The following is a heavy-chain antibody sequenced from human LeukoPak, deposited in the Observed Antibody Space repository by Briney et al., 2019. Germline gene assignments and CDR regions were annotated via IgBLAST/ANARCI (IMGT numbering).Heavy chain of an antibody. V-gene: IGHV1-18*01. CDR1: GYAFSSYG. D-gene: IGHD3-10*01. J-gene: IGHJ4*02. CDR3: ARDAYGSGKGYFDF. CDR2: ISAYDGNT. Sequence: ASVKVSCKASGYAFSSYGFSWVRQAPGQGLEWMGWISAYDGNTKSVEKLQGRVTMTTDTSTSTAYMELRSLRSDDTAVYYCARDAYGSGKGYFDFWGQGTLVTVSS.